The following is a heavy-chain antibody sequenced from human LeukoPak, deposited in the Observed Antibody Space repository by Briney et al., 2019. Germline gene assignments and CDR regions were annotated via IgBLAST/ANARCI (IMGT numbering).Heavy chain of an antibody. D-gene: IGHD3-22*01. CDR3: AKGRHYDSSGYSLDYFDY. J-gene: IGHJ4*02. V-gene: IGHV3-9*01. CDR2: ISWNSGSI. Sequence: GGSLRLSCAASGFTFDDYAMHWVRQAPGKGLEWVSGISWNSGSIGYADSVKGRFTISRDNAKNSLYLQMNSLRAEDTALYYCAKGRHYDSSGYSLDYFDYWGQGTLVTVSS. CDR1: GFTFDDYA.